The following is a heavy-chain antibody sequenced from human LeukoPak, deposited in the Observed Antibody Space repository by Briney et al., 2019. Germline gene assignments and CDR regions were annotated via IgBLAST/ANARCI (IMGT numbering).Heavy chain of an antibody. Sequence: AASVKVSCKASGGTFSSYSISWVRQAPGQGFEWMGGIIPIFGTPNYEQKFQGRVTITTDESTSTAYMELSSLRSEDTALYYCARGDRALVHDAFDIWGQGTVVTVSS. CDR2: IIPIFGTP. CDR1: GGTFSSYS. CDR3: ARGDRALVHDAFDI. V-gene: IGHV1-69*05. D-gene: IGHD1-26*01. J-gene: IGHJ3*02.